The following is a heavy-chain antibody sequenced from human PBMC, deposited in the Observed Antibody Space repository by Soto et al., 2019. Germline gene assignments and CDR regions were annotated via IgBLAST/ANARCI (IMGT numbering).Heavy chain of an antibody. Sequence: PSETLSLTCTVSGGSISSSSYYWGWIRQPPGKGLEWIGSIYYSGSTYYNPSLKSRVTISVDTSKNQFSLKLSSVTAADTAVYYCAILTGFFPWGQGTLVTVSS. CDR3: AILTGFFP. CDR2: IYYSGST. CDR1: GGSISSSSYY. D-gene: IGHD3-9*01. J-gene: IGHJ5*02. V-gene: IGHV4-39*01.